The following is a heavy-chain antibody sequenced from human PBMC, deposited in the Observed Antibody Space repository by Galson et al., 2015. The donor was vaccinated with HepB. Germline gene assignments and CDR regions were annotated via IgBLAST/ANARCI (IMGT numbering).Heavy chain of an antibody. D-gene: IGHD6-19*01. CDR2: INWNGGST. Sequence: SLRLSCAASGFTFDDYGMSWVRQAPGKGLEWVSGINWNGGSTGYADSVKGRFTISRDNAKNSLYLQMNSLRAEDTALYYCARVHSSGWYADAYFDYWGQGTLVTVSS. CDR3: ARVHSSGWYADAYFDY. CDR1: GFTFDDYG. J-gene: IGHJ4*02. V-gene: IGHV3-20*04.